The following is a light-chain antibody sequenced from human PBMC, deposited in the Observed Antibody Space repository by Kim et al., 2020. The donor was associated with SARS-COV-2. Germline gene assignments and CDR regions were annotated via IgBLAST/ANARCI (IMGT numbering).Light chain of an antibody. V-gene: IGKV3-15*01. Sequence: EIVMTQSPVTLSVSPGERATLSCRASQSVSTNLAWYQQKPGQAPRLVIYGASTRATGIPAGFSGSGSGTEFTLTISSLQSEDFAVYYCQQYNNWPYTFGQGTKLEI. J-gene: IGKJ2*01. CDR3: QQYNNWPYT. CDR2: GAS. CDR1: QSVSTN.